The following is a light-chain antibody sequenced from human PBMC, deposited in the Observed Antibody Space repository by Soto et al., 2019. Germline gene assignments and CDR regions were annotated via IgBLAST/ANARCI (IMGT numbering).Light chain of an antibody. J-gene: IGKJ1*01. CDR1: QSVSSS. CDR3: QQYVHWPPGA. Sequence: EIVVTQSPATLSVSPGERVTLSCRASQSVSSSLAWYQQRPGQAPRLLIYDTSTRAAGIAARFSGSGSGTEFTLTISSLQSEDSAVYYCQQYVHWPPGAFGQGTTVEIQ. V-gene: IGKV3-15*01. CDR2: DTS.